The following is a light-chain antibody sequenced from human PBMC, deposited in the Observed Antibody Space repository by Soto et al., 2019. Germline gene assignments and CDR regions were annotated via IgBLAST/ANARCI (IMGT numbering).Light chain of an antibody. Sequence: DIQVTQSPSSLSASVGDRVTSTCQASQDISKCLNWYQQKPGKAPKLLIYAASSLQSGVPSRFSGSGSGTDFTLTISSLQPEDFATYYCQQSYSTPPTFGQGTRLEIK. V-gene: IGKV1-39*01. CDR1: QDISKC. CDR2: AAS. CDR3: QQSYSTPPT. J-gene: IGKJ5*01.